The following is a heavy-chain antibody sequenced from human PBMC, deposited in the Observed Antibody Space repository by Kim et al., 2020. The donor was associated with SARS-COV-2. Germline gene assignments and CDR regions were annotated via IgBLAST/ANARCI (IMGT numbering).Heavy chain of an antibody. V-gene: IGHV3-30-3*01. D-gene: IGHD3-22*01. CDR3: ARGGDSSGHYYYYYGMDV. CDR2: ISYDGSNK. J-gene: IGHJ6*02. Sequence: GGSLRLSCAASGFTFSSYAMHWVRQAPGKGLEWVAVISYDGSNKYYADSVKGRFTISRDNSKNTLYLQMNSLRAEDTAVYYCARGGDSSGHYYYYYGMDVWGQGTTVTVSS. CDR1: GFTFSSYA.